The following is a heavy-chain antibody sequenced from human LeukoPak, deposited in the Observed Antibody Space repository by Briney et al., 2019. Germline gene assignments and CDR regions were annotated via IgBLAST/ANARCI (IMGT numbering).Heavy chain of an antibody. V-gene: IGHV3-23*01. D-gene: IGHD6-19*01. CDR1: GFTFSNSA. Sequence: GVLRLSCAASGFTFSNSAMSWVRQAPGKGPEWVSTLSGSGITTYYADSVKGRFTISRDNSKNTLYLQMNSLRAEDTAVYYWAKGIYSSGWSCFDYWGHGTLVTVSS. CDR3: AKGIYSSGWSCFDY. CDR2: LSGSGITT. J-gene: IGHJ4*01.